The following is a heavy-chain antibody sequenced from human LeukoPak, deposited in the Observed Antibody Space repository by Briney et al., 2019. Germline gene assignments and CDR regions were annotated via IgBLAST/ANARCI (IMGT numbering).Heavy chain of an antibody. CDR1: GFTVSSNY. D-gene: IGHD6-6*01. V-gene: IGHV3-53*01. CDR3: ARDRRQLGQQSGFYYYGMDV. Sequence: GGSLRLSCAASGFTVSSNYMSWVRQAPGKGLEWVSVIYSGGSTFYADSVKGRFTISRDNSKNTLYLQMNSLRAEDTAVYYCARDRRQLGQQSGFYYYGMDVWGRGTTVTVSS. J-gene: IGHJ6*02. CDR2: IYSGGST.